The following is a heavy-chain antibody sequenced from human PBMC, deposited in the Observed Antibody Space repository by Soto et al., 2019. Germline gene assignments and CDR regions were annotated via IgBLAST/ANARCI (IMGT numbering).Heavy chain of an antibody. V-gene: IGHV1-46*01. Sequence: QMQLVQSGAEVKKPGASVKVSCKASGYTFTSYQMHWVRQAPGQGLEWMGIINPSGGRITYATRFRGRVMMARDTSSNTVYMELRSLRSGDAGVYYCARYGPPTSTGVGPSYTMDVWGQGTTVTVS. CDR3: ARYGPPTSTGVGPSYTMDV. CDR2: INPSGGRI. CDR1: GYTFTSYQ. J-gene: IGHJ6*02. D-gene: IGHD3-3*01.